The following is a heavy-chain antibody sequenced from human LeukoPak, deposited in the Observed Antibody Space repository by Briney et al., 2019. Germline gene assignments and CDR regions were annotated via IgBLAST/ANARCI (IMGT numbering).Heavy chain of an antibody. CDR3: ARDEGWFFHY. CDR2: INTNTGNP. Sequence: GASVNVSCKASGYTFTSYGISWMRQAPGQGLEWMGWINTNTGNPTYAQGFTGRFVFSLDTSVSTAYLQISSLKAEDTAVYYFARDEGWFFHYWGQGTLVTVSS. V-gene: IGHV7-4-1*01. D-gene: IGHD2-15*01. J-gene: IGHJ4*02. CDR1: GYTFTSYG.